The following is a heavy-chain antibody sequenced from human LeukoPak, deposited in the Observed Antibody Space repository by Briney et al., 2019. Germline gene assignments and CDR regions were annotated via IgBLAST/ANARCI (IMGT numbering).Heavy chain of an antibody. D-gene: IGHD3-10*01. CDR2: IYYSGST. V-gene: IGHV4-59*12. Sequence: SETLSLTCTVSGGSISSYYWSWIRQPPGKGLEWIGYIYYSGSTNYNPSLKSRVTISVDTSKNQFSLKLSSVTAADTAVYYCARDRIYGSGSDHFDYWGQGTLVTVSS. CDR3: ARDRIYGSGSDHFDY. J-gene: IGHJ4*02. CDR1: GGSISSYY.